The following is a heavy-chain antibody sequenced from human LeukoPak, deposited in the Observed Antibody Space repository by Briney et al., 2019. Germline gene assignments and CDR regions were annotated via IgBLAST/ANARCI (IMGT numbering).Heavy chain of an antibody. CDR3: ATFARVD. CDR1: GYTFTDYY. Sequence: ASVKVSXKVSGYTFTDYYMHWMQQAPGKGLEWMGLVDPEDGETIYAEKFQGRVTITADTSTDTAYMELSSLRSEDTAVYYCATFARVDWGQGTLVTVSS. J-gene: IGHJ4*02. V-gene: IGHV1-69-2*01. D-gene: IGHD2-15*01. CDR2: VDPEDGET.